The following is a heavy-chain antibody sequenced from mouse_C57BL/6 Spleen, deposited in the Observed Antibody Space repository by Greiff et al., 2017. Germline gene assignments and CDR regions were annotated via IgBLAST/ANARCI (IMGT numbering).Heavy chain of an antibody. CDR2: ISDGGSYT. J-gene: IGHJ3*01. V-gene: IGHV5-4*01. CDR3: ARDRYYGSSYPFAY. CDR1: GFTFSSYA. D-gene: IGHD1-1*01. Sequence: EVKLQESGGGLVKPGGSLKLSCAASGFTFSSYAMSWVRQTPEKRLEWVATISDGGSYTYYPDNVKGRFTISRDNAKNNLYLQMSHLKSEDTAMYYCARDRYYGSSYPFAYWGQGTLVTVSA.